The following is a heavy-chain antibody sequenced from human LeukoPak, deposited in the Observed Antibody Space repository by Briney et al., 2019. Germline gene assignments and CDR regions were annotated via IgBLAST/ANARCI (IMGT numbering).Heavy chain of an antibody. CDR1: GGSISSSSYY. CDR2: IYYSGST. Sequence: SEPLSLTCPVSGGSISSSSYYWGWIRPPPGKGLEWIGSIYYSGSTYYNPSLKSRDTISVDTPKNQFSLKLSSVTAADTAVYYCATPNFWGRDYWGQGTLVTVSS. CDR3: ATPNFWGRDY. J-gene: IGHJ4*02. V-gene: IGHV4-39*01. D-gene: IGHD7-27*01.